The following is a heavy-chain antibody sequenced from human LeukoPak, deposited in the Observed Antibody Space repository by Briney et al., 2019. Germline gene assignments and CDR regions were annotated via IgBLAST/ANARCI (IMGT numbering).Heavy chain of an antibody. Sequence: VASVKVSCKASGYAFTIYGISWVRQAPGQGLEWMGWISAYNGNTDYAQKLQGRVTMTTDTSTSTAYMELRSLRSDDTAVYYCARDLTTAYYYDSSGYEALDYWGQGTLVTVSS. CDR3: ARDLTTAYYYDSSGYEALDY. D-gene: IGHD3-22*01. V-gene: IGHV1-18*01. CDR1: GYAFTIYG. CDR2: ISAYNGNT. J-gene: IGHJ4*02.